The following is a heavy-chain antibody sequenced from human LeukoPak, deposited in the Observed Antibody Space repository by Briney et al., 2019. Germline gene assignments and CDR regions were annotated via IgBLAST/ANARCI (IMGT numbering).Heavy chain of an antibody. V-gene: IGHV3-21*01. J-gene: IGHJ4*02. CDR2: ISSSSSYI. Sequence: PGGSLRLSCAASGFTFSSYTMNWVRQAPGKGLEWVSSISSSSSYIYYADSVKGRFTISRDNAKNSLYLQMNSLRAEDTAVYYCAKDWGVVEWELLPGYWGQGTLVTVSS. D-gene: IGHD1-26*01. CDR1: GFTFSSYT. CDR3: AKDWGVVEWELLPGY.